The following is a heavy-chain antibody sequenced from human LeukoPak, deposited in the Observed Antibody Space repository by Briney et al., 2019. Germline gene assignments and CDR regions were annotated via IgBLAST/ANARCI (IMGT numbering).Heavy chain of an antibody. CDR1: GYTFTSYG. V-gene: IGHV1-18*01. D-gene: IGHD3-10*01. CDR3: ARDRKGVLLWFGEPLDY. Sequence: ASVKVSCKASGYTFTSYGISWVRQAPGQGLEWMGWISAYNGNTNYAQKLQGRVTMTQDTTTSTAYMKLRSLRSDDPAVYYCARDRKGVLLWFGEPLDYWGQGTLVTVSS. CDR2: ISAYNGNT. J-gene: IGHJ4*02.